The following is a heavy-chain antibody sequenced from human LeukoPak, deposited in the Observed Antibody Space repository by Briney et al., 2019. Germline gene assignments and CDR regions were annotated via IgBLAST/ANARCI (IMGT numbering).Heavy chain of an antibody. Sequence: SETLSLTCAVYGGSFSGYYWSWIRQPPGKGLEWIGYIYYSGSTNYNPSLKSRVTISVDTSKNQFSLKLSSVTAADTAVYYCARLPLWFGPKGFDYWGQGTLVTVSS. CDR2: IYYSGST. V-gene: IGHV4-59*12. CDR3: ARLPLWFGPKGFDY. CDR1: GGSFSGYY. D-gene: IGHD3-10*01. J-gene: IGHJ4*02.